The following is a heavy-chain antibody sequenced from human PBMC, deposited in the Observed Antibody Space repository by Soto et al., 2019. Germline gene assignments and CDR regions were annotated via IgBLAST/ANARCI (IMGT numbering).Heavy chain of an antibody. V-gene: IGHV1-69*13. Sequence: ASSVKVYWKAAGGSFSIYAISWVRQAPRQGLEWMGGIIPIFGTANYAQKFQGRVTITADESTSTAYMELSSLRSEDTAVYYCARIGPAEYYYDSSGYVFDIWGQGTMVTVSS. J-gene: IGHJ3*02. CDR1: GGSFSIYA. D-gene: IGHD3-22*01. CDR2: IIPIFGTA. CDR3: ARIGPAEYYYDSSGYVFDI.